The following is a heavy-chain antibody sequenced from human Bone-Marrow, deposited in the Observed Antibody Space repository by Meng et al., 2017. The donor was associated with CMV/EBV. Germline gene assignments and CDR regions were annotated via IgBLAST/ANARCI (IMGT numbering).Heavy chain of an antibody. CDR1: GFTVSSNY. CDR2: IYSGGST. D-gene: IGHD2-2*02. Sequence: GESLKISCAASGFTVSSNYMSWVRQAPGKGLEWVSVIYSGGSTYYADSVKGRFTISRDNSKNTLYLQMNSLRAEDTAVYYCASEVGRYCSSTSCYTGDYWGQGTLVTVSS. J-gene: IGHJ4*02. CDR3: ASEVGRYCSSTSCYTGDY. V-gene: IGHV3-53*01.